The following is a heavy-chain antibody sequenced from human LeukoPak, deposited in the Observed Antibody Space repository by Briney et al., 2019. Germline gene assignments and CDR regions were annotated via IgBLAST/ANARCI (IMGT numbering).Heavy chain of an antibody. D-gene: IGHD3-22*01. J-gene: IGHJ3*02. Sequence: ASVKVSCKASGYTFTSYGIGWVRQAPGQGLEWMGWISTYNGKRNYAQKFQDRVTMTTDTSTSTAYMELRGLGSETTARYHFTKNYYYDNTGYWGAFDIWGQGTMVTVSS. V-gene: IGHV1-18*01. CDR3: TKNYYYDNTGYWGAFDI. CDR2: ISTYNGKR. CDR1: GYTFTSYG.